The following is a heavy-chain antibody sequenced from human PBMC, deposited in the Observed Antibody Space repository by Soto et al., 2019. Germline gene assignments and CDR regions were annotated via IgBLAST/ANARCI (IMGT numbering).Heavy chain of an antibody. Sequence: ASVKVSCKASGYTFTGYYMHWVRQAPGQGLEWMGWINPNSGGTNYAQKFQGWVTMTRDTSISTAYMELSRLRSDDTAVYYCARETSGSYYIGLDCWGQGTLVTVSS. D-gene: IGHD3-10*01. CDR1: GYTFTGYY. CDR2: INPNSGGT. V-gene: IGHV1-2*04. CDR3: ARETSGSYYIGLDC. J-gene: IGHJ4*02.